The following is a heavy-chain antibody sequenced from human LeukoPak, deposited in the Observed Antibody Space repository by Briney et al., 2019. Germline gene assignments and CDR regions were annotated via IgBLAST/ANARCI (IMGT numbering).Heavy chain of an antibody. CDR1: GGSLTNYY. D-gene: IGHD3-10*01. CDR2: IYYSGST. Sequence: SETLSLTCTVSGGSLTNYYWSWIRQPPGKGLDWIGHIYYSGSTNYNPSLKSRVTISLDTSKNQFSLKLSSVTAADTAVYYCAGNYYGSGSYYSEDRYWGQGTLVTVSS. J-gene: IGHJ4*02. V-gene: IGHV4-59*08. CDR3: AGNYYGSGSYYSEDRY.